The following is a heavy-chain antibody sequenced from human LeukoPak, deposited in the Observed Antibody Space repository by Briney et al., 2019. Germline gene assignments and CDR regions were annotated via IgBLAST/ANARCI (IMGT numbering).Heavy chain of an antibody. CDR3: ARVNCGGTTFDY. CDR2: FSPSGSST. V-gene: IGHV1-46*01. CDR1: RYTFTSYR. J-gene: IGHJ4*02. D-gene: IGHD1-1*01. Sequence: ASLKLSCKASRYTFTSYRMHWVRHSPGPGLKWMGIFSPSGSSTSYAQKFQGRVTMTRDTSTSTVYMELSSLGSEGTAVYYCARVNCGGTTFDYWGQGTLVTVSS.